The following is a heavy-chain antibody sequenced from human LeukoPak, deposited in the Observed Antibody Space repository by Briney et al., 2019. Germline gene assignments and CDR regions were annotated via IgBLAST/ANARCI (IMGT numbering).Heavy chain of an antibody. CDR3: ARDWEEGGSCGRINCYKYNWFDP. Sequence: ASVKVSCKASGYTFTSYGISWVRQAPGQGLEWMGGISAYNGNTNHAQKFQGRVTMTTDTSTSTAYMELRSLRSDDTAVYYCARDWEEGGSCGRINCYKYNWFDPWGQGTLVTVSS. CDR1: GYTFTSYG. J-gene: IGHJ5*02. V-gene: IGHV1-18*01. D-gene: IGHD2-2*02. CDR2: ISAYNGNT.